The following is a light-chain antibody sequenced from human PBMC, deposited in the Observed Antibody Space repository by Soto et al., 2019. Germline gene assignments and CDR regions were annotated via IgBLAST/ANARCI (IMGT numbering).Light chain of an antibody. V-gene: IGKV1-5*03. CDR2: KAS. CDR3: QQYNSYSSWT. J-gene: IGKJ1*01. CDR1: QNISIW. Sequence: DIQMTQSPSTLSASVGDRVTISCRASQNISIWLAWYRQEPGQAPNLLIYKASNLETGVPSRFSGSGSGTEFSLTISSLQPDDFATYYCQQYNSYSSWTFGQGTKVEIK.